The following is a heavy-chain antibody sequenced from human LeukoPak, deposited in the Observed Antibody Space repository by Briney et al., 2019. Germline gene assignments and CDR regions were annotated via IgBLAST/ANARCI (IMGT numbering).Heavy chain of an antibody. CDR2: ICDSGGST. Sequence: PGGSLGLSCAASGFTFSGYAMNWVRQAPGKGLEWVSTICDSGGSTYYADSVKGRFTISRDNSKNTLYLQMSSLRAEDTAVYYCAKGRGLHCGVDCYSDCWGQGTLVTVSS. CDR1: GFTFSGYA. D-gene: IGHD2-21*02. V-gene: IGHV3-23*01. CDR3: AKGRGLHCGVDCYSDC. J-gene: IGHJ4*02.